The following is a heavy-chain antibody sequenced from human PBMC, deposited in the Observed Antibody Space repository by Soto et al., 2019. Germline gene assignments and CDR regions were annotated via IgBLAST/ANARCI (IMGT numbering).Heavy chain of an antibody. V-gene: IGHV3-30-3*01. Sequence: GGSLRLSCAASGFSFSSYAMHWVRQAPGKGLEWVAVISYDGNNKYYADSVKGRITISRDSSKNMVYLQMNSLRPEDTAVYYCARAPPRGIAAPGTWGSGMDVWGQGXTVTVYS. CDR2: ISYDGNNK. D-gene: IGHD6-13*01. J-gene: IGHJ6*02. CDR3: ARAPPRGIAAPGTWGSGMDV. CDR1: GFSFSSYA.